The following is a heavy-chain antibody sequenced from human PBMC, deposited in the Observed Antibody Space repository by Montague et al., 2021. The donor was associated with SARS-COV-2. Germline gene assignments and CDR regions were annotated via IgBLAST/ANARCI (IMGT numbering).Heavy chain of an antibody. Sequence: SETLSLTCAVYGGSFSGYYWSWIRQPPGKGLEWIGEINHSGSTNYNLSLKSRVTISVDTSKNQFSLKLSSVTAADTAVYYCARGSRQWLVRPPHYYYFDYWGQGTLVTVSS. CDR3: ARGSRQWLVRPPHYYYFDY. CDR1: GGSFSGYY. CDR2: INHSGST. V-gene: IGHV4-34*01. D-gene: IGHD6-19*01. J-gene: IGHJ4*02.